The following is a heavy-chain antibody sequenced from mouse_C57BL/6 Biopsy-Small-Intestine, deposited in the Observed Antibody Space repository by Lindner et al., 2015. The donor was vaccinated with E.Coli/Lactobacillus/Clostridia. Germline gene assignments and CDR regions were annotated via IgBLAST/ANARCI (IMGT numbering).Heavy chain of an antibody. Sequence: VQLQESGGGLVKPGGSLKLSCAASGFTFSTYAMSWVRQTPEKRLEWVAAINSNGGSTYYPDTVKGRFTISRDNAKNTLYLQISSLRSEDTALYCCARHDPFDYGDYDPMELRKGNAMDYWGQGTSVTVSS. J-gene: IGHJ4*01. D-gene: IGHD2-13*01. CDR3: ARHDPFDYGDYDPMELRKGNAMDY. CDR2: INSNGGST. CDR1: GFTFSTYA. V-gene: IGHV5-6-2*01.